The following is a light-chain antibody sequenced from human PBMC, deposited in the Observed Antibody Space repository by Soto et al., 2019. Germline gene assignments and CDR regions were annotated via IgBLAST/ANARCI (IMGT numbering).Light chain of an antibody. V-gene: IGKV3-20*01. CDR2: GAS. CDR1: HSVSRTY. J-gene: IGKJ5*01. Sequence: EIVLTQSPATLSLSPGERATLSCRASHSVSRTYLGWYQQKPGQAPSLLIYGASDRATGTPDRFSGSGSGTDFTLTISRLEPEDSAVYYCQQFDDSVTSGQGTRLEI. CDR3: QQFDDSVT.